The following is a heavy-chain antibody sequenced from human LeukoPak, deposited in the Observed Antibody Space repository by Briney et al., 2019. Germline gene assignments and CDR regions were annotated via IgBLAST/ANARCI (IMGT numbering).Heavy chain of an antibody. D-gene: IGHD4-11*01. CDR3: ARHGNYEPMDV. V-gene: IGHV5-51*01. J-gene: IGHJ6*03. CDR2: IYPGDSDT. Sequence: NHGESLNISCKGSGYSFTSYWIGWVRQMPGKGLEWLGIIYPGDSDTRYSPSFQGQVTISADKSISTAYLQWGSLKASDTAMYYCARHGNYEPMDVWGKGTTVTVSS. CDR1: GYSFTSYW.